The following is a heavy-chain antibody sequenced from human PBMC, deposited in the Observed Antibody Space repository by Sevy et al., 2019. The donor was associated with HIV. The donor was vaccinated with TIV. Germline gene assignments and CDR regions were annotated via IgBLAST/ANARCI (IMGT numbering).Heavy chain of an antibody. J-gene: IGHJ4*02. Sequence: GGSLRLSCTASGFTFSKAWMTWVRQAPGKGLEWVGRIKSKTDGGTTDYAAPMKGRFTISRDDSKNTLFLQMNSLKTEDTAVYFCTTDVIYDYLWGSHGRRVDYWGQGTLVTVSS. CDR1: GFTFSKAW. CDR3: TTDVIYDYLWGSHGRRVDY. CDR2: IKSKTDGGTT. D-gene: IGHD3-16*01. V-gene: IGHV3-15*01.